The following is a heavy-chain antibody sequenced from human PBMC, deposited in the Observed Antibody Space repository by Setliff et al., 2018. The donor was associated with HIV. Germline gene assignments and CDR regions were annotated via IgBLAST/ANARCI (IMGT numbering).Heavy chain of an antibody. J-gene: IGHJ1*01. Sequence: ETLSLTCNVSGDSISRHYWNWIRQSPGRGLEWIGSIYYTGSTNYNPSFKSRVAISLDTSMKRFLLNLTSVTTADTAVYYCARGGSSGWYAVLHFKYWGQGTLVTVSS. D-gene: IGHD6-19*01. CDR1: GDSISRHY. CDR2: IYYTGST. CDR3: ARGGSSGWYAVLHFKY. V-gene: IGHV4-59*11.